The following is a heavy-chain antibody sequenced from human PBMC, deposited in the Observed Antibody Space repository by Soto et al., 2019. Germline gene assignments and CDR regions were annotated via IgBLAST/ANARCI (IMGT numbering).Heavy chain of an antibody. CDR1: GGSFTSNNW. J-gene: IGHJ4*02. D-gene: IGHD1-7*01. V-gene: IGHV4-4*02. CDR3: ASRDPGTSVDY. CDR2: IYRTGST. Sequence: QVQLQESGPGLVKPSGTLSLTCAVSGGSFTSNNWWTWVRQPPGQGLEWIGEIYRTGSTNYNPSLMSRVTISLDKSENQCSLKVTSLTAAHTAVYYCASRDPGTSVDYWGQGTLVTVSS.